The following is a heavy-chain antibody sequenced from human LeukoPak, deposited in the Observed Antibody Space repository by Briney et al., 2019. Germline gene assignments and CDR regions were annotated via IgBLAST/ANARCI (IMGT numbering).Heavy chain of an antibody. J-gene: IGHJ4*02. Sequence: PSETLSLTCAVSGGSISSGGYSWTWIRQPPGKGLEWIGYIYYSGNTIYNPSLKSRVTISVDTSKNQFSLKLSSVTAADTAVYYCARNGTAGDWSAKYYFDYWGQGTLVTASS. CDR2: IYYSGNT. CDR1: GGSISSGGYS. CDR3: ARNGTAGDWSAKYYFDY. V-gene: IGHV4-30-4*07. D-gene: IGHD2-21*02.